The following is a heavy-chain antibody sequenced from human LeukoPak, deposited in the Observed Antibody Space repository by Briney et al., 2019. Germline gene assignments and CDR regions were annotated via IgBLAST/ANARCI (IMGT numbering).Heavy chain of an antibody. J-gene: IGHJ4*02. CDR3: ARSSPGGFFDY. Sequence: SETLSLTCTVSGGSISSSSYYWGWIRRPPGKGLEWIGSIYYSGSTYYNPSLKSRVTISVDTSKNQFSLKLSSVTAADTAVYYCARSSPGGFFDYWGQGTLVTVSS. CDR2: IYYSGST. D-gene: IGHD2-8*02. V-gene: IGHV4-39*01. CDR1: GGSISSSSYY.